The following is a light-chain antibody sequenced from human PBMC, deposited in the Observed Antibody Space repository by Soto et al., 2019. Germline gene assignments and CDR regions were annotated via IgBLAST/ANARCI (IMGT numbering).Light chain of an antibody. CDR3: QAWGTGMV. CDR2: INSDGSH. Sequence: QAVVTQPPSASASLGASVRLTCTLNSGHSSYAIAWHQQQPEKGPQYLMKINSDGSHSKGGGIPDRFSGSSSGAERYLTISSLQSEDEADYYCQAWGTGMVFGGGTKLTV. CDR1: SGHSSYA. V-gene: IGLV4-69*01. J-gene: IGLJ2*01.